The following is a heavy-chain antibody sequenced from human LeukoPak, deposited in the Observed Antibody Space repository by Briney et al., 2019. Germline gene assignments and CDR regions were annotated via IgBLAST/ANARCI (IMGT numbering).Heavy chain of an antibody. D-gene: IGHD3-3*01. J-gene: IGHJ4*02. CDR2: IRSKAYGGTT. Sequence: GGSLRLSCAASGFTFSSYSMNWVRQAPGKGLEWVGFIRSKAYGGTTEYAASVKGRFTISRDDSKSIAYLQMNSLKTEDTAVYYCTRVRGDFGVVFDYWGQGTLVTVSS. CDR1: GFTFSSYS. CDR3: TRVRGDFGVVFDY. V-gene: IGHV3-49*04.